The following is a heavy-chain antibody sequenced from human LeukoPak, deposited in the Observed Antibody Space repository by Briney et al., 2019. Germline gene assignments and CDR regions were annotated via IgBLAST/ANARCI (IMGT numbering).Heavy chain of an antibody. J-gene: IGHJ4*02. Sequence: SETLSLTCTVSGGSISSGSYYWSWIRQPPGKALEWIGYIYSSGGTSYNPSLKSRVTISIDTSKSQFSLKLSSVTAADTAVYYCARDRPGAARPGCYFDYWGQGTLATVSS. CDR3: ARDRPGAARPGCYFDY. D-gene: IGHD6-6*01. CDR1: GGSISSGSYY. CDR2: IYSSGGT. V-gene: IGHV4-61*01.